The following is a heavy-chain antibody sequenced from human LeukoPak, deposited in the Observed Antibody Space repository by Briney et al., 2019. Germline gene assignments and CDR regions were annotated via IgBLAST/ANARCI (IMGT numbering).Heavy chain of an antibody. V-gene: IGHV4-38-2*02. CDR2: IYESGST. Sequence: SETLSLTCTVSGYSISSGYYWGWIRQPPGKGLEWIGSIYESGSTFYNPSLKNRVTISVDTSKNHFSLKLSSVTAADTAVYYCARVRAVADPPKPYYFDYWGQGTLVTVSS. J-gene: IGHJ4*02. CDR1: GYSISSGYY. D-gene: IGHD6-19*01. CDR3: ARVRAVADPPKPYYFDY.